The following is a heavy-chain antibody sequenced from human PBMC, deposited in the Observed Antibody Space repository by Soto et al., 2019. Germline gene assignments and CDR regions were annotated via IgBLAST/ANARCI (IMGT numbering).Heavy chain of an antibody. V-gene: IGHV3-30*18. CDR2: ISYDGSNK. D-gene: IGHD3-10*01. CDR1: GFTFSSYG. CDR3: AKDTRGSGSYYFPTYYFDY. Sequence: GGSLRLSCAASGFTFSSYGMHWVRQAPGKGLEWVAVISYDGSNKYYADSVKGRFTISRDNSKNTLYLQMNSLRAEDTAVYYCAKDTRGSGSYYFPTYYFDYWGQGTLVTVSS. J-gene: IGHJ4*02.